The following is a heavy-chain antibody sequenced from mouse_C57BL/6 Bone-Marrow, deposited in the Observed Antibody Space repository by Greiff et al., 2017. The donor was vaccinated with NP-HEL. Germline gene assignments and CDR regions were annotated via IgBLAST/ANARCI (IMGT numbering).Heavy chain of an antibody. CDR3: ARSGYYGSFYAMDY. CDR2: IHPNSGST. V-gene: IGHV1-64*01. J-gene: IGHJ4*01. D-gene: IGHD1-1*01. Sequence: QVHVKQPGAELVKPGASVKLSCKASGYTFTSYWMHWVKQRPGQGLEWIGMIHPNSGSTNYNEKFKSKATLTVDKSSSTAYMQLSSLTSEDSAVYYCARSGYYGSFYAMDYWGQGTSVTVSS. CDR1: GYTFTSYW.